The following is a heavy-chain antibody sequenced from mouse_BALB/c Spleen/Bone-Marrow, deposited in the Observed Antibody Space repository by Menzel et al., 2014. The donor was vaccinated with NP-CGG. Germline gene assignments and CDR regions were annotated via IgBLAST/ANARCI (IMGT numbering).Heavy chain of an antibody. CDR2: IDPANGNT. V-gene: IGHV14-3*02. CDR3: ARRGHYGNYYYAMDY. CDR1: GFNIKDTY. D-gene: IGHD2-1*01. Sequence: EVQLQQSGAELVKPGASVKLSCTASGFNIKDTYMHWVKQRPEQGLEWIGRIDPANGNTKYDSKFQGKATITADTSSNTAYLQLSSLTSEDTAVYYCARRGHYGNYYYAMDYWGQGTSVTVSS. J-gene: IGHJ4*01.